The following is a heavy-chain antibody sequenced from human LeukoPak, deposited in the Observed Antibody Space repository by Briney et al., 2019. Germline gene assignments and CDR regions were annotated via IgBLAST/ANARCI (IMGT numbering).Heavy chain of an antibody. Sequence: GGSLRLSCAASGFTFSSYSMNWVRQAPGKGLEWLSYISTSSTTIYYADSVKGRFTISRDNAKNSLYLQMNSLKTEDTAVYYCTTDRVKDQLWFGELYNAFDIWGQGTMVTVSS. CDR3: TTDRVKDQLWFGELYNAFDI. V-gene: IGHV3-48*01. J-gene: IGHJ3*02. CDR1: GFTFSSYS. CDR2: ISTSSTTI. D-gene: IGHD3-10*01.